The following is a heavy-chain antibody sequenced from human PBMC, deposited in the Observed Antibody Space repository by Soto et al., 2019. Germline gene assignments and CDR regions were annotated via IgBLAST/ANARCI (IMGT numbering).Heavy chain of an antibody. CDR1: GYTFNNYG. J-gene: IGHJ1*01. Sequence: QVQLVQSGAEVKKPGASVKVSCKASGYTFNNYGITWVRQAPGQGLEWMGWTSAYNGNRNYAQKFQGRVTMTTDTSTSRAYMELRSLRSDDTAVYYCARGEFLEWLPSAEFFHRWGQGTLVTVSS. CDR2: TSAYNGNR. D-gene: IGHD3-3*01. CDR3: ARGEFLEWLPSAEFFHR. V-gene: IGHV1-18*01.